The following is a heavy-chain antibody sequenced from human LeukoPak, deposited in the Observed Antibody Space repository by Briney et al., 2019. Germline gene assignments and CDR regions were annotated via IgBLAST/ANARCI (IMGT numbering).Heavy chain of an antibody. V-gene: IGHV3-23*01. Sequence: GGSLRLSCAASGFTFSSYAMSWVRQAPGKGLEWVSAISGSGGSTYYADSVKGRFTISRDNSKNTLYLQMNSLRAEDTAVYYCAKGNVVRGVHRISSFGQWGQGTLVTVSS. CDR2: ISGSGGST. CDR3: AKGNVVRGVHRISSFGQ. CDR1: GFTFSSYA. D-gene: IGHD3-10*01. J-gene: IGHJ4*02.